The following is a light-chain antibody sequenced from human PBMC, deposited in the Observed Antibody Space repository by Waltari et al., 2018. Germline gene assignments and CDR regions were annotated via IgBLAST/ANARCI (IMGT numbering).Light chain of an antibody. Sequence: DIQMTQSPSTLSASVGDSITITCRASHGISSWLAWYQQKPGKAPKPRFYKTSSLESGVPSMFSGSGSGAEFTLTISSLQPDDFATYYCQQYKGYSPRTFGEGTRLEIK. CDR1: HGISSW. J-gene: IGKJ2*02. CDR2: KTS. CDR3: QQYKGYSPRT. V-gene: IGKV1-5*03.